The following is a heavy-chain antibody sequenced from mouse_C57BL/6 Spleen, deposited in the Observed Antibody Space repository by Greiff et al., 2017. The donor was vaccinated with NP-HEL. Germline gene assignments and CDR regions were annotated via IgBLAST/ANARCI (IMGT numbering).Heavy chain of an antibody. D-gene: IGHD6-1*01. Sequence: QVQLQQPGAELVKPGASVNLSCTASGFTFISYWMHWVQQRPGQGLEWIGNINRSSGGTNYYEKHKRKATLTVDKSASTVYMQISSLKSEDTAVYYCARKILRCHSLYFGDWGKGATLT. CDR1: GFTFISYW. V-gene: IGHV1-53*01. CDR2: INRSSGGT. CDR3: ARKILRCHSLYFGD. J-gene: IGHJ2*01.